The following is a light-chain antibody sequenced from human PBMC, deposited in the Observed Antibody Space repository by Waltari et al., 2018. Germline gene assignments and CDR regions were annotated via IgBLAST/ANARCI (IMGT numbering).Light chain of an antibody. V-gene: IGLV2-11*01. J-gene: IGLJ2*01. CDR1: GSDVGRYNY. CDR3: CSYAGDYTLV. Sequence: QSALTQPRSVSGSPGQSVTISCTGTGSDVGRYNYVSWYQQYPGKAPKLMISDVYERPSGVPYRFSGSKSGNTASLTISGLQAEDEAVYYCCSYAGDYTLVFGGGTEVTVL. CDR2: DVY.